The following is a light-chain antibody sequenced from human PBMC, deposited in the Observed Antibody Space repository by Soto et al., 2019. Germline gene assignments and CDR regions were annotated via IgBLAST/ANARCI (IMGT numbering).Light chain of an antibody. CDR2: EAS. Sequence: EIVLTQSPANLSLSPGGRATLSCRASQRVSLSLAWYQQKPGQAPRLLIYEASKRASGFPARFSGSGAGTDFTLTISSLEPEDFAVYYCQQYYGAPLTFGGGTKVDIK. V-gene: IGKV3-11*01. CDR3: QQYYGAPLT. CDR1: QRVSLS. J-gene: IGKJ4*01.